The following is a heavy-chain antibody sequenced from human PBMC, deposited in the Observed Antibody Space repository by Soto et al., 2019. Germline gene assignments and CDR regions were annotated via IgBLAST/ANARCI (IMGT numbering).Heavy chain of an antibody. CDR2: FDPEDGET. J-gene: IGHJ6*03. CDR1: GYTLTELS. CDR3: ATAPLFDERSYYYYYYMDV. Sequence: ASVKVSCKVSGYTLTELSMHWVRQAPGKGLEWMGGFDPEDGETIYAQKFQGRVTMAEDTSTDTAYMELSSLRSEDTAVYYCATAPLFDERSYYYYYYMDVWGKGTTVTVSS. V-gene: IGHV1-24*01. D-gene: IGHD2-21*01.